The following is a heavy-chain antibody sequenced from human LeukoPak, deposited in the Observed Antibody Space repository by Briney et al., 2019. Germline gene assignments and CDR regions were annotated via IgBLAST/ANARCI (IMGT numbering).Heavy chain of an antibody. D-gene: IGHD2-2*01. V-gene: IGHV3-7*01. J-gene: IGHJ1*01. CDR3: ATYSSSNGREFQY. Sequence: GGSLRLSCAASGFTFSSYGMHWVRQAPGKGLEWVANIQQHGSETYYGDSVKGRFTISRDNAKNSLYLQMNSLRAEDTAVYYCATYSSSNGREFQYWGQGTLVTVSS. CDR2: IQQHGSET. CDR1: GFTFSSYG.